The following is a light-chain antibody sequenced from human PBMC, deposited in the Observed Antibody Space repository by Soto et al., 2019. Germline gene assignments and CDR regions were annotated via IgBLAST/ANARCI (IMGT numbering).Light chain of an antibody. Sequence: QSVLTQPASVAGSLGQSITISCTGTSSDVGGYNYVSWYQQLPGKAPRLMIYEVSNRPSGVPNRFSGSKSGNTASLTISGLQAEDEADYYCSSYTSSSTYVFGTGTKVTVL. CDR1: SSDVGGYNY. J-gene: IGLJ1*01. CDR3: SSYTSSSTYV. V-gene: IGLV2-14*01. CDR2: EVS.